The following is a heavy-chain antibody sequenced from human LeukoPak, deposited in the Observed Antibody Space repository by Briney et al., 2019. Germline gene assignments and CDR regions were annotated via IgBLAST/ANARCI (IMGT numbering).Heavy chain of an antibody. J-gene: IGHJ4*02. CDR2: IYHDGST. D-gene: IGHD6-19*01. CDR1: GGSISSNNW. CDR3: AGPIAVAGTYDY. Sequence: SETLSLTCAVSGGSISSNNWWIWVRQSPEKGLEWIGEIYHDGSTNYNPSLKSRVTISMDKSKNQFSLKLSSVTAADTAVYYCAGPIAVAGTYDYWGQGTLVTVSS. V-gene: IGHV4-4*02.